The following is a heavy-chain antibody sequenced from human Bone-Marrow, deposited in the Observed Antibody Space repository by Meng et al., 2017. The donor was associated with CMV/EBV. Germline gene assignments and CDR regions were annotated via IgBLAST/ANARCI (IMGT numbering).Heavy chain of an antibody. CDR1: GGTFSSYA. Sequence: SVKVSCKASGGTFSSYAISWVRQAPGQGLEWMGGIIPILGIANYAQKFQGRVTITADKSTSTAYMELSSLRSEDTAVYYCARAGVLLEWLLAPQDGMDVWGQGTTVTVSS. D-gene: IGHD3-3*01. CDR2: IIPILGIA. J-gene: IGHJ6*01. V-gene: IGHV1-69*10. CDR3: ARAGVLLEWLLAPQDGMDV.